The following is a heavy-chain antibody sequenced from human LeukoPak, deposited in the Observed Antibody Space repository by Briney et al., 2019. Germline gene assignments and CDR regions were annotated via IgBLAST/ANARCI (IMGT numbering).Heavy chain of an antibody. CDR2: INPNSGGT. CDR1: GYTFTGYY. Sequence: ASVKVSCKASGYTFTGYYMHWVRQAPGQGLEWMGWINPNSGGTNYAQKFQGRVTMTRDTSISTAYMELSRLRSDDTAVYYCARFQGYDILTGYYTGVDYWGQGTLVTVSS. V-gene: IGHV1-2*02. D-gene: IGHD3-9*01. J-gene: IGHJ4*02. CDR3: ARFQGYDILTGYYTGVDY.